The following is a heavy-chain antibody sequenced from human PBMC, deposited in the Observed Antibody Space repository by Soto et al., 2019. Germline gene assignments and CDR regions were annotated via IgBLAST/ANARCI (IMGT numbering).Heavy chain of an antibody. D-gene: IGHD2-21*01. Sequence: EVQLVESGGGLVQPGGSLRLSCAASGFTFSSYWMHWVRQAPGKGLVWVSRINSDGSRTNYADSVKGRFTISRDNAKNRLYVYIILLKGEETGVYCWARGFWGAYGLDLWGQGTMVTVSS. J-gene: IGHJ3*01. CDR2: INSDGSRT. CDR1: GFTFSSYW. V-gene: IGHV3-74*02. CDR3: ARGFWGAYGLDL.